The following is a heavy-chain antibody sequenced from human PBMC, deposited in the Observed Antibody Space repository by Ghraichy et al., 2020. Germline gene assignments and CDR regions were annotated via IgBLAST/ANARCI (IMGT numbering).Heavy chain of an antibody. D-gene: IGHD2-15*01. Sequence: GGSLRLSCAASGFTFSSSWMTWVRQAPGKGLEWVAHIKEDGSQTNYVDSVKGRFSISRDNAKNSLYLQMNSLRAEDTAMYYCARDRGWFRFDSWGQGTLVIFSS. CDR3: ARDRGWFRFDS. CDR1: GFTFSSSW. CDR2: IKEDGSQT. V-gene: IGHV3-7*01. J-gene: IGHJ5*01.